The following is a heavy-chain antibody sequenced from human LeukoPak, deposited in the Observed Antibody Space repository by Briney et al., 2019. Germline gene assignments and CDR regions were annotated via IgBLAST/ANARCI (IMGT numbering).Heavy chain of an antibody. D-gene: IGHD2-21*01. J-gene: IGHJ4*02. CDR3: ARDLASDIDY. Sequence: ASVKVSCKASGYTFTSYCMHWVRQAPGQGLEWMGIINPSGGSTSYAQKFQGRVTMTRDMSTSTVYMELSSLRSEDTAVYYCARDLASDIDYWGQGTLVTVSS. CDR1: GYTFTSYC. V-gene: IGHV1-46*01. CDR2: INPSGGST.